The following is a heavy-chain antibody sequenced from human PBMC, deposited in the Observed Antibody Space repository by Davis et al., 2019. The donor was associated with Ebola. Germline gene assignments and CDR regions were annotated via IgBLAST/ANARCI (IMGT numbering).Heavy chain of an antibody. CDR2: ISDETSSI. Sequence: PGGSLRLSCEASGFDFNTYDIHWVRQAPGKGLEWVSSISDETSSIFYADSLKGRFTVSRDNAKKSVYLQLKSLRVEDTGVYYCARGFDISGYYYSYFMDVWGKGTTVTVSS. CDR3: ARGFDISGYYYSYFMDV. V-gene: IGHV3-21*01. D-gene: IGHD3-22*01. J-gene: IGHJ6*03. CDR1: GFDFNTYD.